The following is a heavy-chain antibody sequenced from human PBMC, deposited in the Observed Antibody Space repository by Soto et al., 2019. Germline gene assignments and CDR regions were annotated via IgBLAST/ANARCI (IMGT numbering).Heavy chain of an antibody. D-gene: IGHD3-10*01. CDR3: ARDVTPGISGRYLDAFDI. CDR2: IKRDGSQR. J-gene: IGHJ3*02. V-gene: IGHV3-7*05. CDR1: EFTFSDYW. Sequence: QLVESGGGLVQPGGSLRLSCTASEFTFSDYWMTWVRQAPGKGLEWVANIKRDGSQRSYLDSVRGRFTVSRDNAKNSLYLQMNRLRVEHTALFYCARDVTPGISGRYLDAFDIWGQGTMVTVSS.